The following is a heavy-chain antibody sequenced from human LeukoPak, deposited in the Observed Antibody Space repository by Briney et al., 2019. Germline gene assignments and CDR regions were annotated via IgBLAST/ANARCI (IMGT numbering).Heavy chain of an antibody. V-gene: IGHV4-38-2*01. J-gene: IGHJ4*02. D-gene: IGHD6-6*01. CDR2: FYHGGRT. Sequence: PSETLSLTCAVSGYSISSGYYWGWIRQPPGKRQEWIGSFYHGGRTHYNPSLRSRVTVSVDTSKNQFSLKLSSVTAADTAVYYCVRHVSPGDQLVRSYLDNWGQGTLVTVSS. CDR3: VRHVSPGDQLVRSYLDN. CDR1: GYSISSGYY.